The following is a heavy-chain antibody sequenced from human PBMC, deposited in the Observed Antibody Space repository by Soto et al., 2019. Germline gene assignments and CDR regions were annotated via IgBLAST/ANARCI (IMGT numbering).Heavy chain of an antibody. J-gene: IGHJ4*02. CDR2: IYYSGST. V-gene: IGHV4-39*01. Sequence: SETLSLTCSVSGGSIRSYYWGWIRQPPGKGLEWIGSIYYSGSTYYNPSLKSRVTISVDTSKNQFSLKLSSVTAADTAVYYCARRQSSSWYGLWGQGTLVTVSS. CDR3: ARRQSSSWYGL. CDR1: GGSIRSYY. D-gene: IGHD6-13*01.